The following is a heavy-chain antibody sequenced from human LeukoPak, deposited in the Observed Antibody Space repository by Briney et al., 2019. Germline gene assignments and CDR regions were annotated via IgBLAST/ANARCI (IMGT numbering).Heavy chain of an antibody. CDR3: ARGGSYSHLHFDY. V-gene: IGHV3-30-3*01. CDR1: GFTFSSYA. Sequence: SLRLSCAASGFTFSSYAMHWVRQAPGKGLEWVAVISHDGSNKYYTDSVKGRFTISRGNSKDTLYLQMNSLRPEDTAMYYCARGGSYSHLHFDYWGQGSLVTVSS. J-gene: IGHJ4*02. CDR2: ISHDGSNK. D-gene: IGHD1-26*01.